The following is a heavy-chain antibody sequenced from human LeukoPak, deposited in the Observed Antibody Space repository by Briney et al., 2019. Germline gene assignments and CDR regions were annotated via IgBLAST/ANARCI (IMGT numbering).Heavy chain of an antibody. CDR2: ISGSGGST. CDR3: AKNSALSATDY. J-gene: IGHJ4*02. CDR1: GFTFSRYA. D-gene: IGHD2-15*01. V-gene: IGHV3-23*01. Sequence: GGSLRLSCAASGFTFSRYAMIWVRQAPGKGLEWVSAISGSGGSTYYADSVKGRFTISRDNSKNMLYLQMNSLRAEDTAVYYCAKNSALSATDYWGQGTLVTVSS.